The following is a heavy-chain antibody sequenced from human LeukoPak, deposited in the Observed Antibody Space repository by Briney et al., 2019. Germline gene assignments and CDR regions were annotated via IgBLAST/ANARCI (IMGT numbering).Heavy chain of an antibody. CDR2: IIPIFGTA. J-gene: IGHJ5*02. V-gene: IGHV1-69*01. CDR3: ARDRSGHCSSTSCLSPFDP. Sequence: SVKVSCKASGGTFSSYAISWVRQAPGRGLEWMGGIIPIFGTANYAQKFQGRVTITADESTSTAYMKLSSLRSEDTAVYYCARDRSGHCSSTSCLSPFDPMGPGNPGHRLL. D-gene: IGHD2-2*01. CDR1: GGTFSSYA.